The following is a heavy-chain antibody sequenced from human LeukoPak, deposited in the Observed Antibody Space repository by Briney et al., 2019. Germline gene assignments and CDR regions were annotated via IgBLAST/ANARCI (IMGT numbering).Heavy chain of an antibody. V-gene: IGHV1-24*01. J-gene: IGHJ6*02. CDR2: FDPEDGET. D-gene: IGHD1-1*01. CDR3: ATDLERNYYYYYGMDV. Sequence: ASVKVSCKVSGYTLTELSMHWVRQAPGKGLEWMGGFDPEDGETIYAQKFQGRVTMTEDTSTDTAYMELSSLRSEDTAVYYCATDLERNYYYYYGMDVWGQGTTVTVSS. CDR1: GYTLTELS.